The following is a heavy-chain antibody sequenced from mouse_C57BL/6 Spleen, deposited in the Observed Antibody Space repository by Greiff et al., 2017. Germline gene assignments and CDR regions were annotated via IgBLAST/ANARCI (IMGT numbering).Heavy chain of an antibody. CDR1: GFTFSDYY. CDR3: ARDCGYDEDYYAMDY. CDR2: INYDGSST. J-gene: IGHJ4*01. D-gene: IGHD2-2*01. V-gene: IGHV5-16*01. Sequence: EVKLVESEGGLVQPGSSMKLSCTASGFTFSDYYMAWVRQVPEKGLEWVANINYDGSSTYYLDSLKSRFIISRDNAKNILYLQMSSLKSEDTATYYCARDCGYDEDYYAMDYWGQGTSVTVSS.